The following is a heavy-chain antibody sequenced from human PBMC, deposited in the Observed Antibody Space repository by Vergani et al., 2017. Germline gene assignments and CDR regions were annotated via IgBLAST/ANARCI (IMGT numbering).Heavy chain of an antibody. CDR1: GFTFSSYD. CDR2: ISSSGSTI. J-gene: IGHJ4*02. Sequence: EVQLVESGGGLVQPGGSLRLSCAASGFTFSSYDMNWVRQAPGKGLEWVSYISSSGSTIYYADSVKGRFTISRDNAKNSLYLQMSSLRAEDTAVYYCAREVRPYDSSGFVYWRQGTLVTVSS. V-gene: IGHV3-48*03. D-gene: IGHD3-22*01. CDR3: AREVRPYDSSGFVY.